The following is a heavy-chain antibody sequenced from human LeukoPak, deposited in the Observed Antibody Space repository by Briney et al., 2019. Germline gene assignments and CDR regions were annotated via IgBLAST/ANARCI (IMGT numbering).Heavy chain of an antibody. CDR2: ISSSSTYI. CDR1: GFTFSSYS. Sequence: GGSLRLSCAASGFTFSSYSMNWVRQAPGKGLEWVSSISSSSTYIYYADSVRGRFTISRDNAKNSLYLQTNSLRAEDTAAYYCARDRDSSSWYDAFDIWGQGTMVTVSS. D-gene: IGHD6-13*01. CDR3: ARDRDSSSWYDAFDI. V-gene: IGHV3-21*01. J-gene: IGHJ3*02.